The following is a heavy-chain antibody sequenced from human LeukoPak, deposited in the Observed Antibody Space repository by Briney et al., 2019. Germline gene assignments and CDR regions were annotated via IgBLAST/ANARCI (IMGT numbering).Heavy chain of an antibody. V-gene: IGHV3-7*01. CDR1: GFTFSSHW. Sequence: GGSLRLSCAASGFTFSSHWMSWVRQAPGKGLEWVANIKQDGSEKYYVDSVKGRFTISRDNAKNSLYLQVNSLRAEDTAVYYCASWKSLAFDYWGQRTLVTVSS. D-gene: IGHD1-1*01. CDR3: ASWKSLAFDY. J-gene: IGHJ4*02. CDR2: IKQDGSEK.